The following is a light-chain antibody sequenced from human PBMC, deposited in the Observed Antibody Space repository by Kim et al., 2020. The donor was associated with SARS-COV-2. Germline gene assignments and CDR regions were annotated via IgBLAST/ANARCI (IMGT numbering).Light chain of an antibody. CDR2: AAS. V-gene: IGKV1-27*01. Sequence: AAVGDRVTITCRASQGIRNYLAWYQQKPVKVPKLLIYAASALQSGVPSRFSGSGSGTDFTLTISSLQPEDVATYYCQKYNSAPRTFGPGTKVDIK. J-gene: IGKJ3*01. CDR3: QKYNSAPRT. CDR1: QGIRNY.